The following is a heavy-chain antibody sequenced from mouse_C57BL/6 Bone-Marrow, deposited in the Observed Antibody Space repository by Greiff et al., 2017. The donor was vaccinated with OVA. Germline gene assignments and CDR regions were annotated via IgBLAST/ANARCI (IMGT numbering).Heavy chain of an antibody. CDR1: GFSLSTFGMG. CDR3: ARIHYGNFAWFAY. Sequence: LQQSGPGILQPSQTLSLTCSFSGFSLSTFGMGVGWIRQPSGQGLEWLAHIWWDDDKYYNPALKSRLTISKVTSKNQVFLKIANVDTADTATYYCARIHYGNFAWFAYWGQGTLVTVSA. J-gene: IGHJ3*01. D-gene: IGHD2-1*01. V-gene: IGHV8-8*01. CDR2: IWWDDDK.